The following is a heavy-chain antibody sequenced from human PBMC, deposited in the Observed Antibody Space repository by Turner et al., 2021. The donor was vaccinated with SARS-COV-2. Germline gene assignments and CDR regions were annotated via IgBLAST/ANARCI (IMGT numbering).Heavy chain of an antibody. CDR3: ARRLVVQGTDDYSYYYGMDV. D-gene: IGHD3-22*01. CDR1: GGSISSSSYY. V-gene: IGHV4-39*01. Sequence: QLQLQESGPGLVKPSETLSLTCPVPGGSISSSSYYWGWIRQPPGKGLEWIGNIYYSGSTYYNPSLKSRVTISVDTSKNQFSLKLSSVTATDTAVYYCARRLVVQGTDDYSYYYGMDVWGQGTTVTVSS. J-gene: IGHJ6*02. CDR2: IYYSGST.